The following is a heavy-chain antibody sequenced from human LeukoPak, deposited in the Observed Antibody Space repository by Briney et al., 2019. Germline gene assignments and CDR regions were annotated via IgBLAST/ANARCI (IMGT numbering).Heavy chain of an antibody. CDR3: ARPERRGSYFDY. CDR1: GFTLSSNY. V-gene: IGHV3-53*04. D-gene: IGHD1-14*01. J-gene: IGHJ4*02. Sequence: GGSLRLSCAAPGFTLSSNYMSWVRQAPGKGLEWVSGIYSGGSTYYADSVKGRFTISRHNSKNTLYRQMNSLRAEDTAVYYCARPERRGSYFDYWGQGTLVTVSS. CDR2: IYSGGST.